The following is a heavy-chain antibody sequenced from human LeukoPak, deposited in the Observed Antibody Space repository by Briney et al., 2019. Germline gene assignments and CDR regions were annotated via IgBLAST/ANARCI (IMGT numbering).Heavy chain of an antibody. CDR1: GFIFSSYW. Sequence: GGSLRLSCAASGFIFSSYWMHWVRQAPGKGLVWVSHINNDGSSTNYADSVRGRFTISRDNSKNTLYLQMNSLRAEDTAVYYCARSGSYYYGMDVWGQGTTVTVSS. CDR2: INNDGSST. D-gene: IGHD1-26*01. J-gene: IGHJ6*02. CDR3: ARSGSYYYGMDV. V-gene: IGHV3-74*01.